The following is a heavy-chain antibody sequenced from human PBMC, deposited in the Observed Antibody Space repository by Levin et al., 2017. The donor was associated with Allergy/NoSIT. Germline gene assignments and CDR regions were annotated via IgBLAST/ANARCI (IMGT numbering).Heavy chain of an antibody. Sequence: GGSLRLSCAASGFTFDDYAMHWVRQAPGKGLEWVSGISWNSGSIGYADSVKGRFTISRDNAKNSLYLQMNSLRAEDTALYYCAKDAGGELRGTFDYWGQGTLVTVSS. CDR1: GFTFDDYA. D-gene: IGHD1-26*01. CDR2: ISWNSGSI. V-gene: IGHV3-9*01. CDR3: AKDAGGELRGTFDY. J-gene: IGHJ4*02.